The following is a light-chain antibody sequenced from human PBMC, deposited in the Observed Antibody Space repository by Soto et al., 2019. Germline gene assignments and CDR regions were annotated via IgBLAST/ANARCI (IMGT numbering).Light chain of an antibody. CDR3: QKYNSAPLFT. J-gene: IGKJ3*01. V-gene: IGKV1-27*01. CDR2: AAS. CDR1: QGISNS. Sequence: DIPMTQSPSSLSASVGDRVTITCRASQGISNSLAWYQLQPGKVPKLLVFAASTLQSGVPSRFSGSGSGTDFTLTISSLQPEDVATYYCQKYNSAPLFTFGPGTKVDIK.